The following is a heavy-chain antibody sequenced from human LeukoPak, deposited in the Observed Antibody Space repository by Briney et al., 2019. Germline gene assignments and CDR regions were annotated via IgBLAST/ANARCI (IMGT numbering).Heavy chain of an antibody. J-gene: IGHJ3*01. D-gene: IGHD3-22*01. CDR2: IYYSGST. Sequence: SETLSLTCTVSGGSISSSSYYWDWIRQPPGKGLEWIGSIYYSGSTYSNPSLNSRVTISIDTSKNQFSLKLSSVTAADTAVYYCARELRYDNSDSGAFWGQGTVVTVSS. V-gene: IGHV4-39*07. CDR3: ARELRYDNSDSGAF. CDR1: GGSISSSSYY.